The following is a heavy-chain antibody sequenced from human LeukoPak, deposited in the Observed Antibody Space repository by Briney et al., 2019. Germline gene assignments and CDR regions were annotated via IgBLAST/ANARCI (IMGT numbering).Heavy chain of an antibody. Sequence: SETLSLTCAVYGGPFSGYYWSWIRQPPGKALEWIGEINHSGSTNYNPSRKSRVIISVATSQNQFSLKLSSVTAADTAVYYCARQAPRDSSGYYLLQFGAFDIWGQGTMVTVSS. CDR3: ARQAPRDSSGYYLLQFGAFDI. V-gene: IGHV4-34*01. CDR2: INHSGST. J-gene: IGHJ3*02. D-gene: IGHD3-22*01. CDR1: GGPFSGYY.